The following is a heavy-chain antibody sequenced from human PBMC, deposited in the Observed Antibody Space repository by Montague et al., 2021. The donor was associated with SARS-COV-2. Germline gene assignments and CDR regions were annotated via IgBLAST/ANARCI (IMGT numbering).Heavy chain of an antibody. D-gene: IGHD3-22*01. CDR3: ARPPPYRFKSNGHYYNAVDI. V-gene: IGHV4-39*01. Sequence: SETLSLTCTVSGGSISSSGYYWGWIRQPPGKGLEWIGSIYYSGNTYYGPSLQSRVTISVDTSKNQFSLRLNSMTGADTAVYYCARPPPYRFKSNGHYYNAVDIWGQGTMVTVSS. CDR2: IYYSGNT. CDR1: GGSISSSGYY. J-gene: IGHJ3*02.